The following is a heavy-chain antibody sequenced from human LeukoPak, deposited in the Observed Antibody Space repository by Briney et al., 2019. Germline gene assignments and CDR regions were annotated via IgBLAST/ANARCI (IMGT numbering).Heavy chain of an antibody. CDR1: GLIFSDHY. CDR2: SRNKAQSFTI. J-gene: IGHJ4*02. Sequence: GGSPRLSCAVSGLIFSDHYIDWVRQAPGKGLEWVGRSRNKAQSFTIHYAASVKGRFTISRDDSKNSLHLQMDSLKTEDTAVYYCARPPYAGSYSIDYWGQGTLVTVSS. CDR3: ARPPYAGSYSIDY. D-gene: IGHD1-26*01. V-gene: IGHV3-72*01.